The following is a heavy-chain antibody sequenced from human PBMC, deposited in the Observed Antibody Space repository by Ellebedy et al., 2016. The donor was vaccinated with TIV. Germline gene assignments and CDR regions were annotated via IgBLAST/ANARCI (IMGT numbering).Heavy chain of an antibody. CDR1: GFTLSDTW. Sequence: GESLKISCAVSGFTLSDTWLTWVRQAPGKGLQWVANINKDGSVKLYEDSVKGRFSISRDDANNSLHLQMNSLRAEDTAVYCCARTGYGYHGMDVWGQGTTVTVSS. CDR3: ARTGYGYHGMDV. D-gene: IGHD5-12*01. CDR2: INKDGSVK. V-gene: IGHV3-7*03. J-gene: IGHJ6*02.